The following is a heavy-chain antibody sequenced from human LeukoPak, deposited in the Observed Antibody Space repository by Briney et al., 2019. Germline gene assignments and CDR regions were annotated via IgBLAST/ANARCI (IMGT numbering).Heavy chain of an antibody. Sequence: ASVKVSWKASGYTFSGYYMHWVRQASGQGLEWMGWINPNRGGTNYAQKFQGRVTMTRDTSISTAYMELSSLRSDDTAVYYCARCYCTTTSCYYFDFWGQGTLVTVSS. D-gene: IGHD2-2*01. J-gene: IGHJ4*02. V-gene: IGHV1-2*02. CDR1: GYTFSGYY. CDR2: INPNRGGT. CDR3: ARCYCTTTSCYYFDF.